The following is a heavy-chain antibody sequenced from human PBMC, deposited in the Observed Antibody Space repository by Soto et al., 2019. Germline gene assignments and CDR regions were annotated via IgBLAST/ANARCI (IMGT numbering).Heavy chain of an antibody. CDR1: GASVSNYY. V-gene: IGHV4-59*02. CDR3: ARWGHPPVKAYHI. CDR2: IHYTGDS. J-gene: IGHJ3*02. D-gene: IGHD2-21*01. Sequence: SETLSLTCTVSGASVSNYYWNWVRQPPGKGLEWIGYIHYTGDSKYNPSLKSRVTMSVDTSKNQFSLKMTSVTAADTAVYYCARWGHPPVKAYHICGQGAMVTVSS.